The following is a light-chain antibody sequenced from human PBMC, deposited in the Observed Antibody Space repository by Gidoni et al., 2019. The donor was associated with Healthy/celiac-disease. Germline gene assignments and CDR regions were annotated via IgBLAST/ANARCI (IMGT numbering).Light chain of an antibody. V-gene: IGKV1-8*01. CDR2: AAS. CDR3: QQYYSYPLT. Sequence: AIRITQSPSSLSASTGDRVTITCRASQGISSYLAWYQQKPGKAPKLLIYAASTLQSGVPSRFSGSGSGTDFTLTISCLQSEDFATYYCQQYYSYPLTFXEXPRWRSN. CDR1: QGISSY. J-gene: IGKJ4*01.